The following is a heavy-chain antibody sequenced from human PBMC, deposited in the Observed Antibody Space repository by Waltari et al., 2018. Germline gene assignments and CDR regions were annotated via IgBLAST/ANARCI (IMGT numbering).Heavy chain of an antibody. Sequence: EVQLLESGGGLVQPGGSLRLSCAASGFTFSSYAMSWVRQAPGKGLEWVSAISGSGGSTYYANSVKGRFTISRDNSKNTLYLQMNSLGAEDTAVYYCAKGGLLGGNSHWYFDLWGRGTLVTVSS. J-gene: IGHJ2*01. CDR2: ISGSGGST. CDR1: GFTFSSYA. D-gene: IGHD2-21*02. V-gene: IGHV3-23*01. CDR3: AKGGLLGGNSHWYFDL.